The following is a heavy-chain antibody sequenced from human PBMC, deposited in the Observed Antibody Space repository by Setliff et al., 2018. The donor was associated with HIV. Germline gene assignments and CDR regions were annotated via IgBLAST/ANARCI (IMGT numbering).Heavy chain of an antibody. CDR1: GFTFSTYG. V-gene: IGHV3-30*18. J-gene: IGHJ4*02. D-gene: IGHD4-17*01. CDR2: ISYDGNSE. Sequence: GGSLRLSCVASGFTFSTYGMHWVRQAPGKGLEWVAMISYDGNSEHYTDSVKGRFSISRDNSKNTLYLQMNSLSAEDTAVYYCTKPTTVVTSYYFDSWGQGTQVTVSS. CDR3: TKPTTVVTSYYFDS.